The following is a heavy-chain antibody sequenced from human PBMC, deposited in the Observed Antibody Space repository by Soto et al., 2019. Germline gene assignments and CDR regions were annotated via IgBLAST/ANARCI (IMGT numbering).Heavy chain of an antibody. CDR3: ARSQGSSTSLEIYYYYYYGMDV. J-gene: IGHJ6*02. D-gene: IGHD2-2*01. V-gene: IGHV1-69*01. Sequence: VQLVQSGAEVKKPGSSVQVSCKASGGTFSSYAISWVRQAPGQGLEWMGGIIPISDTTNYAQKFQGRVTITADESTSTAYMELSSLRSEDTAVYYCARSQGSSTSLEIYYYYYYGMDVWGQGTTVTVSS. CDR1: GGTFSSYA. CDR2: IIPISDTT.